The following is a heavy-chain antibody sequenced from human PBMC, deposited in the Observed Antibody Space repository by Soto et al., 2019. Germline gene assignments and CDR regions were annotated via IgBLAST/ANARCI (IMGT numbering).Heavy chain of an antibody. CDR2: ITGSGGVM. CDR1: GFDFSGSE. Sequence: EVKLVESGGALVQPGGSLRLSCTASGFDFSGSEMNWFRQAAGKGLEWVAYITGSGGVMFHADSVKGRFSISRDNAKNSLFLDMSDLTADDTGVYYCAKVAPFILGSPFWGQGTLVTVSS. D-gene: IGHD2-21*01. CDR3: AKVAPFILGSPF. J-gene: IGHJ4*02. V-gene: IGHV3-48*03.